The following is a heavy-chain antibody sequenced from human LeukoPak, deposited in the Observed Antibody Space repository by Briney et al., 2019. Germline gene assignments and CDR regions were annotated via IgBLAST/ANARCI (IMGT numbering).Heavy chain of an antibody. J-gene: IGHJ3*01. D-gene: IGHD4-17*01. CDR2: ISYDGSNK. Sequence: GGSLRLSCAASGFTFSSYAMHWVRQAPGKGLEWVAVISYDGSNKYYADSVKGRFTISRDNSKNTLYLQMNSLRAEDTAVYYCARDTGDSLDYWGQGTMVTVSS. CDR1: GFTFSSYA. V-gene: IGHV3-30-3*01. CDR3: ARDTGDSLDY.